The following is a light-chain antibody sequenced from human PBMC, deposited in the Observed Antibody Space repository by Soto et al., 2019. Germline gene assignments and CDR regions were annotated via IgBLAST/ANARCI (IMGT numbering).Light chain of an antibody. CDR2: AAS. V-gene: IGKV1-9*01. CDR3: QQLNSYCT. Sequence: DIQMTQSPSSVSASVGDRFTITCRASQGISSYLAWYQQKPGKAPKLLIYAASTLQSGVPSRFSGSGSGTEFTLTISSLQPEDFATYYCQQLNSYCTFGQGTRLENK. J-gene: IGKJ5*01. CDR1: QGISSY.